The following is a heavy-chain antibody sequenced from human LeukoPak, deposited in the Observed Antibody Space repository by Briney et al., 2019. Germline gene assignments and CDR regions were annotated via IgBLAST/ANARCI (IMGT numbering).Heavy chain of an antibody. V-gene: IGHV4-59*01. CDR2: IYYTGST. J-gene: IGHJ3*02. CDR3: ARDRRESSKPNDAFDI. CDR1: GGSISSYY. D-gene: IGHD4-11*01. Sequence: SETLSLTCSVSGGSISSYYWSWIRQPPGKGLEWIGYIYYTGSTNYNPSLESRVTISIDTSKKQLSLKLRSVTAADTAVYCCARDRRESSKPNDAFDIWGQGTMVTVSS.